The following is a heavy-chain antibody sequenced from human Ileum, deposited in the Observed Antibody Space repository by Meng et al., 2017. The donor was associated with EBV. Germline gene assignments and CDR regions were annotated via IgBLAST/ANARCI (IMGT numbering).Heavy chain of an antibody. J-gene: IGHJ5*02. Sequence: VKLGGSGGGFVRPGGSLGLSGAASGFTFSDYYMSWIRQAPGKGLEWVSYITSSGGIIYYADSVKGRFTISRDNAKKSLYLQMNSLRAEDTAVHYCASARGSWFDPWGQGTLVTVSS. CDR1: GFTFSDYY. CDR3: ASARGSWFDP. V-gene: IGHV3-11*01. D-gene: IGHD1-26*01. CDR2: ITSSGGII.